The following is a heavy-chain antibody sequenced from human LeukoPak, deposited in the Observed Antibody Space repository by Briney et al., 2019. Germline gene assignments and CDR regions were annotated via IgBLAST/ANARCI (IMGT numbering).Heavy chain of an antibody. D-gene: IGHD3-9*01. CDR3: ARSFYDILIGYYQYFDY. Sequence: GGSLRLSCVASGLSVSSNYMSWVRQAPGKGLEWVSVIYRDGSSYYAESVKGRFTISRDNSKNTLYIQMNSLGAEDTAVYYCARSFYDILIGYYQYFDYWGQGTLVTVSS. CDR2: IYRDGSS. V-gene: IGHV3-66*01. J-gene: IGHJ4*02. CDR1: GLSVSSNY.